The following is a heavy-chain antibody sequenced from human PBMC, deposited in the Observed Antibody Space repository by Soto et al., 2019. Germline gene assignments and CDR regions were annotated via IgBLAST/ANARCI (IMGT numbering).Heavy chain of an antibody. D-gene: IGHD6-19*01. CDR3: AKGGRQWLVTSDFNY. Sequence: VQLVESGGGVVQPGRSLRLSCAASGFTFSDYAMHWVRQAPGKGLEWVAVVSHDGRNTHYADSVKGRFTISRDSSKNTVSLETTSLRAEDMAVYYCAKGGRQWLVTSDFNYWGQGALVAVSS. CDR1: GFTFSDYA. CDR2: VSHDGRNT. V-gene: IGHV3-30*18. J-gene: IGHJ4*02.